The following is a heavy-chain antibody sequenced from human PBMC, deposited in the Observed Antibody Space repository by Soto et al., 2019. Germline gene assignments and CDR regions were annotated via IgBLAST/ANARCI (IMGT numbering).Heavy chain of an antibody. Sequence: SETLSLTCTVSGDSISSYFWSWIRQPPGKGLEWIGYVYSTEITNYNPSLKSRVAMSIDTSKNQFSLKVRSVTAADTAVYYCARGSAAWFDPCGQGAMVTV. V-gene: IGHV4-59*01. CDR3: ARGSAAWFDP. CDR1: GDSISSYF. CDR2: VYSTEIT. D-gene: IGHD6-25*01. J-gene: IGHJ5*02.